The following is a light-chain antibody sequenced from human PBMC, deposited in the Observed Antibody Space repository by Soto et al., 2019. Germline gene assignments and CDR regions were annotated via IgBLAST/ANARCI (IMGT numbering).Light chain of an antibody. CDR1: QNGRSER. CDR3: QQYDGSPIT. J-gene: IGKJ5*01. CDR2: DAS. V-gene: IGKV3-20*01. Sequence: IVLAQLTGTLSLSPGERATLSCRVGQNGRSERLAWYQHKRGQAPRLVIFDASSRATGIPERFSGSGSGTDFTLTITSLEPEDFAVYFCQQYDGSPITFGLGTRLEIK.